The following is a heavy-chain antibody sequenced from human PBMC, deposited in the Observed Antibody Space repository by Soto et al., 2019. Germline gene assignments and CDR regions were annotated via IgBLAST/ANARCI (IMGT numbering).Heavy chain of an antibody. J-gene: IGHJ6*02. D-gene: IGHD1-7*01. Sequence: GWSLRLSCASSVFTFISYGMHWVRQAPGKGLEWVAVISYDGSNKYYADSVKGRFTISRDNSKNTLYLQMNSLRAEDTAVYYCAKDSFSWSYNWNYVGSYYYYGMDVWGQGTTVTVSS. CDR2: ISYDGSNK. CDR1: VFTFISYG. V-gene: IGHV3-30*18. CDR3: AKDSFSWSYNWNYVGSYYYYGMDV.